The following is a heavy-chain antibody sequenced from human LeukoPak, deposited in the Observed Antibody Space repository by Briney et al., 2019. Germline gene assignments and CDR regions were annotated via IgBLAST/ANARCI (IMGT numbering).Heavy chain of an antibody. CDR1: GFTLSGAA. J-gene: IGHJ4*02. Sequence: PGGSLRLSCAPSGFTLSGAAMHSVRPAAGKGVEWVGRIRSKTERYATEYAASVKGRFTISRDESQNMAYLQMNSLKTEDTAVYYCTLSVAVPGTSDYWGQGTLVTVSS. D-gene: IGHD6-19*01. CDR3: TLSVAVPGTSDY. CDR2: IRSKTERYAT. V-gene: IGHV3-73*01.